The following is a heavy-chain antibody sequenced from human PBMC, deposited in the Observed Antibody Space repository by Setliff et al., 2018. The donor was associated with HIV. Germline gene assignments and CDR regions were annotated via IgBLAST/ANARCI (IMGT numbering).Heavy chain of an antibody. D-gene: IGHD6-19*01. CDR3: ARDSGGWYPTGDYYYYYMDV. V-gene: IGHV3-21*01. CDR2: ISSSSSYI. CDR1: GFTFSSYS. J-gene: IGHJ6*03. Sequence: GSLRLSCAASGFTFSSYSMNWVRQVPGKGLEWVSSISSSSSYIYYADSVKGRFTISRDNAKNSLYLQMNSLRAEDTAVYYCARDSGGWYPTGDYYYYYMDVWGKGTTVTVSS.